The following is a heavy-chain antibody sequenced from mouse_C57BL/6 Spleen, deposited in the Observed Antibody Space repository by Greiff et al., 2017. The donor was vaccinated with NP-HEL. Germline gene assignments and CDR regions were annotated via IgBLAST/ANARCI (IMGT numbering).Heavy chain of an antibody. Sequence: QVQLKESGPELVKPGASVKISCKASGYAFSSSWMNWVKQRPGKGLEWIGRIYPGDGDTNYNGKFKGKATLTADKSSSTAYMQLSSLTSEDSAVYFCARSRLRQYAMDYWGQGTSVTVSS. CDR2: IYPGDGDT. D-gene: IGHD2-4*01. V-gene: IGHV1-82*01. CDR3: ARSRLRQYAMDY. J-gene: IGHJ4*01. CDR1: GYAFSSSW.